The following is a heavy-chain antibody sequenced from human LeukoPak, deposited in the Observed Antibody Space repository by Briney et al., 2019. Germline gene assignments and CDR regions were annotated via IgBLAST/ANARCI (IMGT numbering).Heavy chain of an antibody. CDR1: GFTFSSYA. Sequence: PGGSLRLSCEVAGFTFSSYAMSWVRQAPGQGLEWVSGISGSGYNTYYGDSVKGRFTIFRDNSENTLYLQMDSLGAGDTAVYYCAKGRTTISTPGVFDVWGQGTVVTVSS. V-gene: IGHV3-23*01. J-gene: IGHJ3*01. CDR2: ISGSGYNT. D-gene: IGHD4-11*01. CDR3: AKGRTTISTPGVFDV.